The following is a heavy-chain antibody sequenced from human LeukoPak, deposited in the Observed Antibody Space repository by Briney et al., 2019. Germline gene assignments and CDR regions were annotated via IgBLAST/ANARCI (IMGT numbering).Heavy chain of an antibody. CDR3: ARLTYCGGDCYSGAFDI. J-gene: IGHJ3*02. D-gene: IGHD2-21*02. CDR2: IYPGDSDT. CDR1: GYSFTSYW. Sequence: GESLKISCKGSGYSFTSYWIGWVPQMPGKGLEWMGIIYPGDSDTRYSPSFQGQVTISADKSISTAYLQWSSLKASDTAMYYCARLTYCGGDCYSGAFDIWGQGTMVTVSS. V-gene: IGHV5-51*01.